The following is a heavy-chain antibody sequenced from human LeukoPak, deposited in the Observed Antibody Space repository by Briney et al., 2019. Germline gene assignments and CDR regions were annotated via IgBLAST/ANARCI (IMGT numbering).Heavy chain of an antibody. CDR2: IYYSGST. CDR3: ARRVITFGGVIAFDY. Sequence: SETLSLTCTVSGGSISSSSYYWGWIRQPPGKGLGWIGSIYYSGSTYYNPSLKSRVTISVDTSKNQFSLKLSSVTAADTAVYYCARRVITFGGVIAFDYWGQGTLVTVSS. V-gene: IGHV4-39*01. J-gene: IGHJ4*02. D-gene: IGHD3-16*02. CDR1: GGSISSSSYY.